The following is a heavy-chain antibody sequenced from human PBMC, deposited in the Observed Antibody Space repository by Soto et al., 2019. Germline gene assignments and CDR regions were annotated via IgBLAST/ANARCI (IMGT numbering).Heavy chain of an antibody. CDR2: IYYSGST. V-gene: IGHV4-31*03. J-gene: IGHJ3*02. CDR3: ARVGRTYYYDTTGDDFDI. CDR1: GGSISSGGYY. Sequence: PSETLSLTCTVSGGSISSGGYYWSWIRQHPGKGLEWIGYIYYSGSTYYNPSLKSRVTISVDTSKNQFSLKLSSVTAADTAVYYCARVGRTYYYDTTGDDFDIWCQETMVTVS. D-gene: IGHD3-22*01.